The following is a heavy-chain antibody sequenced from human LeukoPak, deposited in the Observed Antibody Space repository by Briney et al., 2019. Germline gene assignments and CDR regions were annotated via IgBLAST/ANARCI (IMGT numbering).Heavy chain of an antibody. CDR1: GFTFSNYA. D-gene: IGHD3-10*01. J-gene: IGHJ4*02. CDR3: ARDLAYYASGKQNY. Sequence: GGSLRLSCAASGFTFSNYAMSWVRQAPGKGLEWVSTISGGGGRTNYADSVKGRFTISRDNSKNTLYLQMNSLRAEDSAVYYCARDLAYYASGKQNYWGQGTLVTVSS. CDR2: ISGGGGRT. V-gene: IGHV3-23*01.